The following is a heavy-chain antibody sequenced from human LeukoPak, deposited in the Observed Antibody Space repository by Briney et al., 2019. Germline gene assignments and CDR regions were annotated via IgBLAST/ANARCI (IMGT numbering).Heavy chain of an antibody. CDR2: IYQSGST. V-gene: IGHV4-30-2*01. CDR1: GGSISSGGYS. D-gene: IGHD3-10*01. J-gene: IGHJ4*02. CDR3: ARDTKRGIDY. Sequence: QPSQTLSLTCAVSGGSISSGGYSWSWIRQPPGKGLEWIGYIYQSGSTYYNPSLKSRVTISVDRSKNQFSLKLSSVTAADTAVYYCARDTKRGIDYWGQGTLVTVSS.